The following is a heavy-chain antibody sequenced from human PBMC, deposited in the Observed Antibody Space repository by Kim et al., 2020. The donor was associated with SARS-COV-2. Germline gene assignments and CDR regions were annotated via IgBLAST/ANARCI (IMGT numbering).Heavy chain of an antibody. V-gene: IGHV3-53*01. Sequence: GGSLRLSCAASGFTVSSNYMSWVRQAPGKGLEWVSVIYSGGSTYYADSVKARFTISRDNSKNPLYLQMNSLRAEDTAVYSCARESGDIVVVPAAMTHWYFDLWGRGTLVTVSS. CDR1: GFTVSSNY. J-gene: IGHJ2*01. D-gene: IGHD2-2*01. CDR3: ARESGDIVVVPAAMTHWYFDL. CDR2: IYSGGST.